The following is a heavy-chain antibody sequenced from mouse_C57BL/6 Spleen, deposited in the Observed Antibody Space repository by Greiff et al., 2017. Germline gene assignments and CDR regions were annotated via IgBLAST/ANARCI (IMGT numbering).Heavy chain of an antibody. V-gene: IGHV1-82*01. Sequence: QVQLKQSGPELVKPGASVKISCKATGYAFSSSWMNWVKQRPGKGLAWIGRHYPGDGDTNYNGKFKGKATLTADKSSSTAYMQLSSLTSEDSAVYVSARSGAYAMDYWGQGTSVTVSA. CDR2: HYPGDGDT. D-gene: IGHD1-3*01. J-gene: IGHJ4*01. CDR1: GYAFSSSW. CDR3: ARSGAYAMDY.